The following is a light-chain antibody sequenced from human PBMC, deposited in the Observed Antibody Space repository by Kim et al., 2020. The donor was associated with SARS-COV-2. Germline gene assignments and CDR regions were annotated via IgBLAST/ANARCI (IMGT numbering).Light chain of an antibody. CDR1: SSDVGGYKY. J-gene: IGLJ3*02. CDR2: DVS. V-gene: IGLV2-14*03. Sequence: QSALTQPASVSGSPGQSLTISCTGTSSDVGGYKYVSWYQQHPGKAPKLLIYDVSNRPSGVSNRFSGSKSGNTASLTISGLQAEDEADYYCKSYTSSSTWVFGGGTKLTVL. CDR3: KSYTSSSTWV.